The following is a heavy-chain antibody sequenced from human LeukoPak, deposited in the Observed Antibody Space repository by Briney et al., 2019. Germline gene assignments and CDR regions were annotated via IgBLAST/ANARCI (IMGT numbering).Heavy chain of an antibody. J-gene: IGHJ6*02. V-gene: IGHV1-18*01. CDR3: ARDRPSGLRYFDWLSQDYYYGMDV. Sequence: ASVKVSCKASGYTFTSYGISWVRQAPGQGLEWMGWISAYNGNTNYAQKLQGRVTMTTDTSTSTAYMELRSLRSDDTAVYYCARDRPSGLRYFDWLSQDYYYGMDVWGQGTTVTVSS. CDR2: ISAYNGNT. D-gene: IGHD3-9*01. CDR1: GYTFTSYG.